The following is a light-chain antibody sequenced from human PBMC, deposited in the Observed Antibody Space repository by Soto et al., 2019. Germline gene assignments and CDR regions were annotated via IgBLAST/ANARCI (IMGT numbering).Light chain of an antibody. Sequence: QSVLTQPRSVSGSPGQSVTISCTGTNSDIGFYNYVSWYQQHPGEAPKLIIYEVAKRPSGVSSRFSGSKSGNTASLTISGLQAEDEADYHCSSYTSSSPLYVFGTGTKLTVL. CDR1: NSDIGFYNY. CDR2: EVA. CDR3: SSYTSSSPLYV. J-gene: IGLJ1*01. V-gene: IGLV2-14*01.